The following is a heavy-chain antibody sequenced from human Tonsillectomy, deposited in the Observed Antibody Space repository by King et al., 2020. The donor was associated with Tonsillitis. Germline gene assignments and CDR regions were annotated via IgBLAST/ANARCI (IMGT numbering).Heavy chain of an antibody. J-gene: IGHJ4*02. Sequence: LVESGGGVVQPGRLLRLSCAASGFTFSSYPMHWVRQAPGKGLEWVAVISYDGSNKYYADSVKGRFTISRDNSKNTLFLQMSSLRAEDTAVYYCARESLASEDSSSWYEPFDYWGQGTLVSVSS. CDR1: GFTFSSYP. V-gene: IGHV3-30*04. CDR2: ISYDGSNK. D-gene: IGHD6-13*01. CDR3: ARESLASEDSSSWYEPFDY.